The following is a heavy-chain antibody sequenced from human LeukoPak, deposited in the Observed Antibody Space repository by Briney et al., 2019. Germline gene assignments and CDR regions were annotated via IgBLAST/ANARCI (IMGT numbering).Heavy chain of an antibody. D-gene: IGHD2-15*01. CDR3: ARVRVVVAATTGGTYYYYYMDV. CDR1: GYTFTSYY. Sequence: AASVKVSCKASGYTFTSYYMHWVRQAPGQGLEWMGIINPSGGSTSYAQKFQGRVTMTRDTSTSTVYMELSSLRSEDTAVYYCARVRVVVAATTGGTYYYYYMDVWGKGTTVTISS. CDR2: INPSGGST. V-gene: IGHV1-46*01. J-gene: IGHJ6*03.